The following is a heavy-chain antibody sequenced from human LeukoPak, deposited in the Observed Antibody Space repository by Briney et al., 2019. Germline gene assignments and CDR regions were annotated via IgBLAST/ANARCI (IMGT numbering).Heavy chain of an antibody. CDR2: IYTTAKT. CDR3: AKVSPTGRAFDC. CDR1: GFTVSINY. D-gene: IGHD3-9*01. V-gene: IGHV3-53*01. J-gene: IGHJ4*02. Sequence: GGSLRLSCAASGFTVSINYMSWVPQAPGEGLEWVSVIYTTAKTFYADSVKGRFSISRDNSKNTVYLQMNSLRAEDTAVYYCAKVSPTGRAFDCWGQGTLVTVS.